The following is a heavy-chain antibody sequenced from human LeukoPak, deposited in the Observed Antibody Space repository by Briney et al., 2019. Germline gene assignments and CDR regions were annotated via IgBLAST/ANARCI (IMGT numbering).Heavy chain of an antibody. CDR3: ATDLKYCSGGSCYPTEYFQH. V-gene: IGHV1-24*01. D-gene: IGHD2-15*01. J-gene: IGHJ1*01. Sequence: ASVKVSCKVSVYTLTELSMHWVRQAPGKGLEWMGGFDPEDGETIYAQKFQGRVTMTEDTSTDTAYMELSSLRSEDTAVYYCATDLKYCSGGSCYPTEYFQHWGQGTLVTVSS. CDR1: VYTLTELS. CDR2: FDPEDGET.